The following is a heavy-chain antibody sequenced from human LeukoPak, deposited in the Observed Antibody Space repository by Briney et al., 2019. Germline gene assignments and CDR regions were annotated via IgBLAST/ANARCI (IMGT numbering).Heavy chain of an antibody. J-gene: IGHJ4*02. D-gene: IGHD4-11*01. CDR1: GGSISNCY. V-gene: IGHV4-59*01. Sequence: SETLSLTCSVSGGSISNCYWSWIRQPPGKGLEWIGYIYYSGSTNYNPSLKSRVTISIDTSKNQFSLKLSSVTAADTAVYFCARERTTGREFDYWGQGTLVTVSS. CDR3: ARERTTGREFDY. CDR2: IYYSGST.